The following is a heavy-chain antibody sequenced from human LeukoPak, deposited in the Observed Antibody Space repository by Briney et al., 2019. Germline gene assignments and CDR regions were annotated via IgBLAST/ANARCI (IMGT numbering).Heavy chain of an antibody. D-gene: IGHD3-10*01. CDR1: GXSVSSGSDY. V-gene: IGHV4-61*01. J-gene: IGHJ4*02. CDR3: ARVAAYGSGVDY. CDR2: IYYSGST. Sequence: SETLSLTCTVSGXSVSSGSDYWSWIPQPPGKGLEWIGYIYYSGSTNYNPSLKSRVTISVDTSKNQFSQKLSSVTAADTAVYYCARVAAYGSGVDYWGQGTLVTVSS.